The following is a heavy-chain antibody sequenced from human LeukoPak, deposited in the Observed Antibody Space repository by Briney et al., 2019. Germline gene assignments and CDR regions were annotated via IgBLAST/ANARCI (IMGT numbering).Heavy chain of an antibody. V-gene: IGHV4-38-2*02. J-gene: IGHJ4*02. D-gene: IGHD6-13*01. CDR1: GYSISSGYY. Sequence: SETLSLTCTVSGYSISSGYYWGWIRPPPGKGLEWIGSIYYSGSTYYNPSLKSRVTLSVDTSKNQFSLKLSSVTAADTAVYYCARLGDKGYSSTWYKTVYYFDYWGQGTLVTVSS. CDR3: ARLGDKGYSSTWYKTVYYFDY. CDR2: IYYSGST.